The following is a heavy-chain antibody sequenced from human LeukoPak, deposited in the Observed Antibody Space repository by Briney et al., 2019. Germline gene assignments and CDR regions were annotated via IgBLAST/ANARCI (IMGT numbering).Heavy chain of an antibody. CDR3: ARDVHGDYGSGWFDP. J-gene: IGHJ5*02. Sequence: SVKVFCKTSGGTFNNSAISWVRQAPGQGLEWLGGIMPLFGTAGYAQKFQGRVTITKDESTRTVYLELTSLTSDDTAVYYCARDVHGDYGSGWFDPWGQGTLASVSS. CDR1: GGTFNNSA. V-gene: IGHV1-69*05. D-gene: IGHD4-17*01. CDR2: IMPLFGTA.